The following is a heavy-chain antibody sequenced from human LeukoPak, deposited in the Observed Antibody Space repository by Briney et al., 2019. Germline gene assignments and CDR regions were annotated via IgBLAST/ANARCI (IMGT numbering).Heavy chain of an antibody. CDR3: ATGETGSTLGGY. J-gene: IGHJ4*02. D-gene: IGHD1-1*01. V-gene: IGHV4-59*03. CDR1: GGPLSAYY. Sequence: SETLSLTCTVSGGPLSAYYWTWIRQPPGKGLEWIGYIYDNGNTNYNPSLKSRVTISVDTSKNQFSLKLSSVTAADTAVYYYATGETGSTLGGYWGQGTLVTVSS. CDR2: IYDNGNT.